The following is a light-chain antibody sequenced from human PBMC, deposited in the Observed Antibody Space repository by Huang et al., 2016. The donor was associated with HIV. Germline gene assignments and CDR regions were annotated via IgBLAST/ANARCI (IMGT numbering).Light chain of an antibody. CDR3: MQALQTPLT. Sequence: DIVMTRSPLSLSVTPGEPASISCRSSQSLLHRNGNNSLEWYLQKPGQSPQLLIYVASRRASGIPDRFNGSGSGTDFTMKSSRVEAEDVGVYYCMQALQTPLTFGGGTKVEVK. CDR1: QSLLHRNGNNS. CDR2: VAS. J-gene: IGKJ4*01. V-gene: IGKV2-28*01.